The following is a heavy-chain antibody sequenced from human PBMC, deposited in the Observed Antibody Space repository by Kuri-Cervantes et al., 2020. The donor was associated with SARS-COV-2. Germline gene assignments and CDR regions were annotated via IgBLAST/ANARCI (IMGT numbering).Heavy chain of an antibody. D-gene: IGHD4-11*01. CDR1: GFNYLNYA. Sequence: GESLKISCTASGFNYLNYAMHWVRQAPGTGLGWVAVVSYNGTNKYYADSVKGRFTISRDNSRNIVYLQMNSLRPEDTALYYCTREAYDYNMGFDSWGQGTLVTVSS. V-gene: IGHV3-30-3*01. J-gene: IGHJ4*02. CDR2: VSYNGTNK. CDR3: TREAYDYNMGFDS.